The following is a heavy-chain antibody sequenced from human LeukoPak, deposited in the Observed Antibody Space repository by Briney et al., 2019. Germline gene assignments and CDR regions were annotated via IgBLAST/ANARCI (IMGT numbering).Heavy chain of an antibody. CDR3: ARHGSVRSPLGP. Sequence: PSETLSLTCTVSGGSISSYYWSWIRQPPGKGLEGIGYSYATGSTNYNPSLKSRVTISVDTSKNQFSLNLRSVTAADAAVYYCARHGSVRSPLGPWGQGTLVTVSS. CDR1: GGSISSYY. V-gene: IGHV4-4*09. D-gene: IGHD3-10*01. CDR2: SYATGST. J-gene: IGHJ5*02.